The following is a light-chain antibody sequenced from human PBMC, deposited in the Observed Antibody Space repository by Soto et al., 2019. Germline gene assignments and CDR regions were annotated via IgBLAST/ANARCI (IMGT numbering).Light chain of an antibody. CDR1: QSISNY. CDR2: ATS. V-gene: IGKV1-39*01. Sequence: DIQMTQSPSSLSASVGDRVTITCRASQSISNYLNWYQQKPGKAPNLLIYATSTLQSGVPSRFSGSGSGTDFTLTISSLQPEDFATYYCQHTYSSPETFAQGTKVEI. J-gene: IGKJ1*01. CDR3: QHTYSSPET.